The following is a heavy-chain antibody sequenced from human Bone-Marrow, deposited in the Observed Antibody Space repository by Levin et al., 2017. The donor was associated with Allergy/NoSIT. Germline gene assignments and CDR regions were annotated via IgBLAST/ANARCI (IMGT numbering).Heavy chain of an antibody. Sequence: GGSLRLSCAASGFTFSSYAMHWVRQAPGKGLEWVAVISYDGSNKYYADSVKGRFTISRDNSKNTLYLQMNSLRAEDTAVYYCARARWGTVHSSSPLDYWGQGTLVTVSS. D-gene: IGHD6-6*01. J-gene: IGHJ4*02. CDR2: ISYDGSNK. V-gene: IGHV3-30*04. CDR3: ARARWGTVHSSSPLDY. CDR1: GFTFSSYA.